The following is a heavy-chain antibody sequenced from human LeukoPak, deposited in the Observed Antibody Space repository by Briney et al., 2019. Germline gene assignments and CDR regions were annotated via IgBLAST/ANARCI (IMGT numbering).Heavy chain of an antibody. J-gene: IGHJ4*02. CDR1: GGSISSYY. CDR2: IYYSGST. D-gene: IGHD3-3*01. V-gene: IGHV4-59*01. CDR3: ARAVYYDFWSGSGYFDY. Sequence: SETLSLTCTVSGGSISSYYWSWIRQPPGKGLEWIGYIYYSGSTNYNPSLKSRVTISVDTSKNQFSLKLSSVTAADTAVYYCARAVYYDFWSGSGYFDYWGQGTLVTVSS.